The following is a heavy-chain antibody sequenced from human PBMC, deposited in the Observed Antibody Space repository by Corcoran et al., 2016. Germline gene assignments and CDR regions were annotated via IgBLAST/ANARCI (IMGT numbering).Heavy chain of an antibody. CDR1: GGTFSSYA. D-gene: IGHD2-2*01. CDR2: IIPIFGTA. V-gene: IGHV1-69*01. CDR3: ARVVGYCSSTSCPLYYYYGMDV. J-gene: IGHJ6*02. Sequence: QVQLVQSGAEVKKPGSSVKVSCKASGGTFSSYALSWVRQAPGQGLEWMGGIIPIFGTANYAQKFQGRVTITADESTSTAYMELSSLRSEDTAVYYCARVVGYCSSTSCPLYYYYGMDVWGQGTTVTVSS.